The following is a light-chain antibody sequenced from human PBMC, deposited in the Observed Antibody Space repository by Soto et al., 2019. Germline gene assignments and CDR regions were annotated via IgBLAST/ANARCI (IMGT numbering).Light chain of an antibody. CDR3: QQVNSYPLT. J-gene: IGKJ4*01. Sequence: IQLTQSPSSLSASVGDRVTITCRASQGISGYLAWNQQKPGKAPNLLIYAASSLQSGVPPRFSGSGSGTEFTLTISSLQPEDFATYYCQQVNSYPLTFGGGTKVEIK. V-gene: IGKV1-9*01. CDR1: QGISGY. CDR2: AAS.